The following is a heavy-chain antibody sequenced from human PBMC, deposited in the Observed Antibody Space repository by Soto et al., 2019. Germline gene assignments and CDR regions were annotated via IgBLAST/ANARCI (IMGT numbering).Heavy chain of an antibody. V-gene: IGHV1-46*01. Sequence: VSCKASGYTFTSYYMHWVRQAPGQGLEWMGIINPSGGSTSYAQKFQGRVTMTRDTSTSTVYMELSSLRSEDTAVYYCARDKDRYDSSGYYYEELDYWGQGTLVTVSS. CDR1: GYTFTSYY. CDR2: INPSGGST. CDR3: ARDKDRYDSSGYYYEELDY. D-gene: IGHD3-22*01. J-gene: IGHJ4*02.